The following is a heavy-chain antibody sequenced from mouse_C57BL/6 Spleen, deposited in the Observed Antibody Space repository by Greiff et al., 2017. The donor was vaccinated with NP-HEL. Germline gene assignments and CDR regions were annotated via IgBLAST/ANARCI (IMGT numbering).Heavy chain of an antibody. J-gene: IGHJ4*01. Sequence: QVQLQQSGPELVKPGASVKISCKASGYAFSSSWMNWVKQRPGKGLEWIGRIYPGDGDTNYNGKFKGKATLTADKSSSTAYMQLSSLTSEDSAVYFCARREYWRDYWGQGTSGTVSS. CDR3: ARREYWRDY. CDR1: GYAFSSSW. D-gene: IGHD5-2*01. CDR2: IYPGDGDT. V-gene: IGHV1-82*01.